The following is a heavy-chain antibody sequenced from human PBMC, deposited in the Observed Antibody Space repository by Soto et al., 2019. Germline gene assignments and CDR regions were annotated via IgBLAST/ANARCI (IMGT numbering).Heavy chain of an antibody. CDR1: GGTFSSYA. V-gene: IGHV1-69*13. J-gene: IGHJ4*02. D-gene: IGHD2-21*02. CDR2: IIPIFGTA. CDR3: AREGNALVTATWFTY. Sequence: GASVKVSCKASGGTFSSYAISWVRQAPGQGLEWMGGIIPIFGTANYAQKFQGRVTITADESTSTAYMELSSLRSEDTAVYYCAREGNALVTATWFTYWGQGTLVTVSS.